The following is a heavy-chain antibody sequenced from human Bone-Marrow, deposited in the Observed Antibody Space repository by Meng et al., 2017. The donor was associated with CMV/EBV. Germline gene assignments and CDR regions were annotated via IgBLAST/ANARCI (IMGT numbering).Heavy chain of an antibody. V-gene: IGHV1-3*02. CDR2: SNAGNGNT. J-gene: IGHJ6*02. D-gene: IGHD6-13*01. Sequence: ASVKVSCKASGYTFTSYAMHWVRQAPGQRLEWMGWSNAGNGNTKYSQEFQGRVTITRDTSASTAYMELSSLRSEDTAVYYCARDVRSSSWTHRYYYYGMDVWGQGTTVTVSS. CDR3: ARDVRSSSWTHRYYYYGMDV. CDR1: GYTFTSYA.